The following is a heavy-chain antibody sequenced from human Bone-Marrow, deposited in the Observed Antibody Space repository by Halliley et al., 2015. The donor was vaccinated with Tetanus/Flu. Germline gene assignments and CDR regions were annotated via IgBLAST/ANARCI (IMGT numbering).Heavy chain of an antibody. Sequence: WIGTIYPGDSETRYSPSFQGQVTISVDKAINTAYLQWTSLKASDTAMYYCARQGPLSGDAFDIWGQGTMVTVSS. CDR2: IYPGDSET. D-gene: IGHD6-25*01. V-gene: IGHV5-51*01. J-gene: IGHJ3*02. CDR3: ARQGPLSGDAFDI.